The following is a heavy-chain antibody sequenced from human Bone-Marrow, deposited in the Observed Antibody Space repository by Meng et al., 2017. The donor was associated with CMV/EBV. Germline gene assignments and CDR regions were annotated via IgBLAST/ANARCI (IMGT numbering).Heavy chain of an antibody. CDR2: IGTAGDT. CDR3: ARASNWHYEIDAFDI. CDR1: GFTFSSYD. D-gene: IGHD1-7*01. Sequence: GGSLRLSCAASGFTFSSYDMHWVRQATGKGLEWVSAIGTAGDTYYPGSVKGRFTISRDDSKNTLFLQLNSLRAEDTAVYYCARASNWHYEIDAFDIWGQGTMVTVSS. V-gene: IGHV3-13*01. J-gene: IGHJ3*02.